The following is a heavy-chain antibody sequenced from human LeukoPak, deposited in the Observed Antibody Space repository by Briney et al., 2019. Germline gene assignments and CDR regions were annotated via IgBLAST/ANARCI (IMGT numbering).Heavy chain of an antibody. D-gene: IGHD3-10*01. J-gene: IGHJ4*02. Sequence: GGSLRLSCAASGFTFDDYAMHWVRQAPGKGLEWVSGISWNSGSIGYADSVKGRFTISRDNAKNSLYLQMNSLRAEDTAVYYCARKTYGSGSYNDYWGQGTLVTVSS. CDR2: ISWNSGSI. CDR1: GFTFDDYA. CDR3: ARKTYGSGSYNDY. V-gene: IGHV3-9*01.